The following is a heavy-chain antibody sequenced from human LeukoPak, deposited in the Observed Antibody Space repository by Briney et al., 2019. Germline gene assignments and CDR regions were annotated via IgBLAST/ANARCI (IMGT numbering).Heavy chain of an antibody. J-gene: IGHJ4*02. CDR2: IKQDGSEK. V-gene: IGHV3-7*01. D-gene: IGHD1-26*01. CDR1: GFTFSRYD. CDR3: ARDRELLRPYSIDY. Sequence: GGSLRLSCAASGFTFSRYDLSWVRQAPGKGLEWVANIKQDGSEKYYVDSVKGRFTISRDNAKNSLYLQMNSLRAEDTAVYYCARDRELLRPYSIDYWGQGTLVTVSS.